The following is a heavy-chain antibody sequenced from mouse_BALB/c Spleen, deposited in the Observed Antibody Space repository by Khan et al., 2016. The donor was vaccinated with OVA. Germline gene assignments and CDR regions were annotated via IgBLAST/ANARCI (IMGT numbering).Heavy chain of an antibody. CDR2: ISSGGSYS. D-gene: IGHD2-10*01. J-gene: IGHJ3*01. CDR1: GFAFISYD. Sequence: DVHLVESGGGLVKPGGSLKLSCAASGFAFISYDMSWVRQTPEKRLEWVATISSGGSYSYYPDSVKGRFTISRDIDRKTLYLQMSSLRSEDTAFYYCARPSYYGNPWFTYWGQGTLVTVSA. CDR3: ARPSYYGNPWFTY. V-gene: IGHV5-9*02.